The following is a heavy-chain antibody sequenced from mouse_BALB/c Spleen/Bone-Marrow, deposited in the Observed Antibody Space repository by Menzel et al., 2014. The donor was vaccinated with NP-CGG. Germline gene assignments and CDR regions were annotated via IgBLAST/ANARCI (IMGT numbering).Heavy chain of an antibody. CDR1: GYAFSNYL. V-gene: IGHV1-54*01. D-gene: IGHD2-1*01. CDR3: ARRIYYAMGY. J-gene: IGHJ2*01. Sequence: VQLQQSGAELVRPGTSVQVSCKASGYAFSNYLIGWVKPRPGQGLEWIGVLNPGSGGTNYNEKFKGKATLTADKSSSTAYMQLSSLTSDDSAVYFCARRIYYAMGYWGQGTTLTVSS. CDR2: LNPGSGGT.